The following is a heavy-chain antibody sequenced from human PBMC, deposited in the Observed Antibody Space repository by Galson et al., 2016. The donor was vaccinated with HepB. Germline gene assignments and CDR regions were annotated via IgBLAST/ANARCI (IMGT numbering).Heavy chain of an antibody. CDR3: ATGIVVAGKYYYSYMDV. CDR2: MYHTEDT. CDR1: GASISDTEYY. D-gene: IGHD6-19*01. V-gene: IGHV4-39*01. Sequence: SETLSLTCTVSGASISDTEYYWGWIRQPPGRGLEWVGSMYHTEDTYYNPSLKSRVTISVDTSKNQFSLRLNSVTAADTDVYYCATGIVVAGKYYYSYMDVWGKGTTVTVSS. J-gene: IGHJ6*03.